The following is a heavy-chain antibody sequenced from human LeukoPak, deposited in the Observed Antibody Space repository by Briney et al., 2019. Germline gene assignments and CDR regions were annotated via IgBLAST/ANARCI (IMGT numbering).Heavy chain of an antibody. D-gene: IGHD2-2*01. CDR2: IRDKANSYTT. J-gene: IGHJ6*02. CDR3: ARGASSSSPYYCHGLDV. Sequence: GGSLRLSCVVCGFTFSDHYMDLVRQAPGKGLEWVGRIRDKANSYTTEYAASVKGRYTVSRDDSMSSLYLQMNSLNNEDTAVYYCARGASSSSPYYCHGLDVWGQGTTVTVSS. CDR1: GFTFSDHY. V-gene: IGHV3-72*01.